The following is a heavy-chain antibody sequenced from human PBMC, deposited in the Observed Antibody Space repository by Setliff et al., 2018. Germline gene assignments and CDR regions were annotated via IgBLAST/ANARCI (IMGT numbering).Heavy chain of an antibody. J-gene: IGHJ6*03. D-gene: IGHD3-22*01. CDR1: GYSFTSYW. Sequence: GESLKISCKGSGYSFTSYWIGWVRQMPGKGLEWMGIIYPGDSDTRYSPSFQGQATISADKSISTAYLQWSSLKASDAAMYYCARQARGYYYDSSGYYRASPGYYYMDVWGKGTTVTVSS. CDR3: ARQARGYYYDSSGYYRASPGYYYMDV. CDR2: IYPGDSDT. V-gene: IGHV5-51*01.